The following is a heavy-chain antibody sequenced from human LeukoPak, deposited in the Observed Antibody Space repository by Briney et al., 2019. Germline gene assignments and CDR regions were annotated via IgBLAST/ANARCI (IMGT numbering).Heavy chain of an antibody. CDR2: IIPIFGTA. CDR1: GGAFSSYA. CDR3: ARDLGYCSSTSCYGCYYGMDV. J-gene: IGHJ6*04. D-gene: IGHD2-2*01. V-gene: IGHV1-69*13. Sequence: SVKVSCKASGGAFSSYAISWVRQAPGQGLEWMGGIIPIFGTANYAQKFQGGVTITADESTSTAYMELSSLRSEDTAVYYCARDLGYCSSTSCYGCYYGMDVWGKGTTVTVSS.